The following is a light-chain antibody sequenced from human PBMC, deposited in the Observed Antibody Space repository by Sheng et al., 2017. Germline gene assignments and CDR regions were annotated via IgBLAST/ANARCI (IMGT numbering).Light chain of an antibody. CDR3: LQHHSYPLT. V-gene: IGKV1-17*01. J-gene: IGKJ4*01. CDR1: QSINNF. Sequence: DIQMTQSPSSLSASVGDRVTITCRASQSINNFLNWYQQKPGRAPNLLIYAASSLQSGVPSRFSGSGSGTEFTLTISSLQPEDFATYYCLQHHSYPLTFGGGTKVEIK. CDR2: AAS.